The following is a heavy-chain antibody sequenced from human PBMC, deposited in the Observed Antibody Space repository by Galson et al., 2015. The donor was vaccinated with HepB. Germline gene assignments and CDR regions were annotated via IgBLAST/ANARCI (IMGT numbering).Heavy chain of an antibody. D-gene: IGHD1-1*01. CDR1: GFTFSSYW. CDR3: AREAVGAPYNFDY. J-gene: IGHJ4*02. Sequence: SLRLSCAASGFTFSSYWMSWVRQAPGKGLEWVANIKQDGSEKYYVDSVKGRFTISRDNAKNSLYLQMNSLRAEDTAVYYCAREAVGAPYNFDYWSQGTLVTVSS. CDR2: IKQDGSEK. V-gene: IGHV3-7*01.